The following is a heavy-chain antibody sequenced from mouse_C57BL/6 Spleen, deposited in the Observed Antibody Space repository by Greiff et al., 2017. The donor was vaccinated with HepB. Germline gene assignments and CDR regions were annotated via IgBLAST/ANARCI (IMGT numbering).Heavy chain of an antibody. J-gene: IGHJ1*03. CDR2: ISYDGSN. CDR3: ARDGGYFDG. CDR1: GYSITSGYY. V-gene: IGHV3-6*01. Sequence: VQLKESGPGLVKPSQSLSLTCSVTGYSITSGYYWNWIRQFPGNKLEWMGYISYDGSNNYNPSLKNRISITRDTSKNQFFLKLNSVTTEDTATYYCARDGGYFDGWGTGTTVTVSS.